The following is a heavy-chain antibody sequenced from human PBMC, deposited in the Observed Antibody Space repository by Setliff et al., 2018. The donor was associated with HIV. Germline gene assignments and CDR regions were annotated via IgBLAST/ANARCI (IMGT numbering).Heavy chain of an antibody. CDR2: ILNGETT. D-gene: IGHD6-19*01. V-gene: IGHV4-39*01. CDR1: GDSINSGDYY. CDR3: ARPHSGRGGGAWFDP. Sequence: SETLSLTCTVSGDSINSGDYYWGWIRQHPGQGLEWIGNILNGETTVYNPSLKIRVTISVDTSKNQFSLRLASVTAADTAVYRCARPHSGRGGGAWFDPWGNGTPVTVSS. J-gene: IGHJ5*02.